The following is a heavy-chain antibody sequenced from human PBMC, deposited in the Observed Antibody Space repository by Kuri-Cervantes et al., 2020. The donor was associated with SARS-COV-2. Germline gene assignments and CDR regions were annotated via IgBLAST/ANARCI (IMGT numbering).Heavy chain of an antibody. D-gene: IGHD3-3*01. CDR3: ARVISIPIFGVAIRGHGWIDA. CDR1: GCSISIGGYS. J-gene: IGHJ5*02. CDR2: IDHSGST. Sequence: LRLSFAVSGCSISIGGYSWSWIRQPPGKGLEWIGYIDHSGSTYYNPSLKSRFTISVDRSKNQFSLKLGSVTAADTAVYYCARVISIPIFGVAIRGHGWIDAWGQGTLVTVSS. V-gene: IGHV4-30-2*01.